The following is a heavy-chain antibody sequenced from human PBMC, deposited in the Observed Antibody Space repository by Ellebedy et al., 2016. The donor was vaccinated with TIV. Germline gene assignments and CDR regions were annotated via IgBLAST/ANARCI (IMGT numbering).Heavy chain of an antibody. J-gene: IGHJ3*02. Sequence: PGGSLRLSCAASGFTFSSYSMQWVRQAPGRGLEWVAVISFDGSNKDYADSVRGRFTIFRDNSKNTLYLQMNSLRPEDTAVYYCARKQQLVRLGAFDIWGQGTMVTVSS. V-gene: IGHV3-30*01. CDR3: ARKQQLVRLGAFDI. CDR1: GFTFSSYS. CDR2: ISFDGSNK. D-gene: IGHD6-13*01.